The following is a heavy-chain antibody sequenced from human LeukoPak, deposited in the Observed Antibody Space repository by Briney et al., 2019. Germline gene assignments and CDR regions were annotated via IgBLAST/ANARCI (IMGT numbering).Heavy chain of an antibody. D-gene: IGHD1-14*01. CDR2: IYSGGST. Sequence: GGSLRLSCAASELTLSSNYMSWIRQAPGRGLEWVSFIYSGGSTNYTDSVRGRFTISRDNSKNTLYLQMNSLRAEDTAVYYCARRAGIYSHSYEYWGQGNLVTVSS. CDR3: ARRAGIYSHSYEY. V-gene: IGHV3-53*01. J-gene: IGHJ4*02. CDR1: ELTLSSNY.